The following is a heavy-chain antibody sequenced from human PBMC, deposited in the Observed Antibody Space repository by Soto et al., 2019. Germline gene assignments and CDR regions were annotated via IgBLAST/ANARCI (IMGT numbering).Heavy chain of an antibody. D-gene: IGHD4-17*01. J-gene: IGHJ6*02. V-gene: IGHV3-33*01. CDR3: ARETTVTTMISDYGMDV. CDR1: GFTFSSYG. Sequence: QVQLVESGGGVVQPGRSLRLSCAASGFTFSSYGMHWVRQAPGKGLEWVAVIWYDGSNKYYADSVKGRFTISRDNSKNTLDLQMNSLRAEDTAVYYCARETTVTTMISDYGMDVWGQGTTVTVSS. CDR2: IWYDGSNK.